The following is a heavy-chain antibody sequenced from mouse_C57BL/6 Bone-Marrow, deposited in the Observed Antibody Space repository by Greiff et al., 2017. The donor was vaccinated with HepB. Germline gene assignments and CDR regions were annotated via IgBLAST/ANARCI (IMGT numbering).Heavy chain of an antibody. CDR2: ISDGGSYT. Sequence: EVKVEESGGGLVKPGGSLKLSCAASGFTFSSYAMSWVRQTPEKRLEWVATISDGGSYTYYPDNVKGRFTISRDNAKNNLYLQMSHLKSEDTAMYYCARDYYEWGQGTTLTVSS. J-gene: IGHJ2*01. V-gene: IGHV5-4*01. D-gene: IGHD1-1*01. CDR1: GFTFSSYA. CDR3: ARDYYE.